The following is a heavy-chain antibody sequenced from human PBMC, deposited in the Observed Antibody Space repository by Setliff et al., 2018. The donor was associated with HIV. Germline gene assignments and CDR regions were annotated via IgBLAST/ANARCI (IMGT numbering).Heavy chain of an antibody. CDR2: ISASGTTT. V-gene: IGHV3-23*01. CDR1: GYSISSGYY. J-gene: IGHJ4*02. CDR3: AKDKYYDILTGYFTD. Sequence: ETLSLTCAVSGYSISSGYYWDWIRQPPGKGLEWVSGISASGTTTEYADSVKGRLTISRDNSKNALYLQMNSLRTDDTAIYYCAKDKYYDILTGYFTDWGQGTLVTVSS. D-gene: IGHD3-9*01.